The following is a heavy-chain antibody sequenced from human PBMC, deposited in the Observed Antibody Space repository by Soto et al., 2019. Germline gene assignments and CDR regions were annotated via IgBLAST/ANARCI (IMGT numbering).Heavy chain of an antibody. V-gene: IGHV3-48*03. J-gene: IGHJ6*02. D-gene: IGHD2-21*01. CDR1: GFTFSSYE. CDR3: ARDRNCGGDCYYGMDV. CDR2: ISSSGSTI. Sequence: SLRLSCAASGFTFSSYEMNWVRQAPGKGLEWVSYISSSGSTIYYADSVKGRFTISRDNAKNSLYLQMNSLRAEDTAVYYCARDRNCGGDCYYGMDVWGQGTTVTVSS.